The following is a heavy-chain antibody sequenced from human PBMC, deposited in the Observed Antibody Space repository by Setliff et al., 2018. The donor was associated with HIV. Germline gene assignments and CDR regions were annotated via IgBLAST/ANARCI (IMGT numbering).Heavy chain of an antibody. Sequence: ASVKVSCKASGYTFTDYFMHWVRQAPGQGLEWMGIINPSGGGTTYARKFQGRVTVTRDTSTTTVYMELSGLRSEDTAVYYCAREVLGVGGWYFDAFDIWGQGTMVTVSS. D-gene: IGHD6-19*01. CDR2: INPSGGGT. J-gene: IGHJ3*02. CDR1: GYTFTDYF. V-gene: IGHV1-46*01. CDR3: AREVLGVGGWYFDAFDI.